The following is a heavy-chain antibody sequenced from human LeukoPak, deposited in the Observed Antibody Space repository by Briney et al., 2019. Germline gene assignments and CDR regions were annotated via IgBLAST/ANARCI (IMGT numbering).Heavy chain of an antibody. Sequence: GGPLRLSCAASGFTFSNYALHWVRQAPGKGLEWVAVILHDGSNKYADSVKGRFTISRDNSKNTLFLQMNSLRVEDTAVYSCARGLMIRGVADYWGQGTLVIVSS. CDR2: ILHDGSNK. CDR1: GFTFSNYA. D-gene: IGHD3-10*01. V-gene: IGHV3-30*04. CDR3: ARGLMIRGVADY. J-gene: IGHJ4*02.